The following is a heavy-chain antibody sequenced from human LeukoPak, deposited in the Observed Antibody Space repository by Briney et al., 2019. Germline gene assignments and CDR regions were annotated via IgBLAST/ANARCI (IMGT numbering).Heavy chain of an antibody. CDR1: GYTFTSYY. J-gene: IGHJ5*02. D-gene: IGHD6-6*01. Sequence: ASVKVSCKASGYTFTSYYMHWVRQALGQGLEWMGIINPSGGSTSYAQKFQGRVTMTRDTSTSTVYMELSSLRSEDTAVYYCARDPSSIAARFDPWGQGTLVTVSS. CDR3: ARDPSSIAARFDP. V-gene: IGHV1-46*01. CDR2: INPSGGST.